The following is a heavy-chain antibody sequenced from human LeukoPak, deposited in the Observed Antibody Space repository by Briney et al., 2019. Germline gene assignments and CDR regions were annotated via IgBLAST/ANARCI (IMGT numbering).Heavy chain of an antibody. CDR2: ISSSGSAI. D-gene: IGHD6-6*01. CDR1: GFTFSDYY. CDR3: AKVNPKRPYYFDY. J-gene: IGHJ4*02. V-gene: IGHV3-11*04. Sequence: NPGGSLRLSCAASGFTFSDYYMSWIRQAPGKGLEWVSYISSSGSAIYYADSVKGRFTTSRDNSKNTLYLQMNSLRAEDTAVYYCAKVNPKRPYYFDYWGQGTLVTVSS.